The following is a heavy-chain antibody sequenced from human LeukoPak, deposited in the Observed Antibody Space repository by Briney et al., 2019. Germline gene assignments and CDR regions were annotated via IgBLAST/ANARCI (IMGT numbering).Heavy chain of an antibody. CDR2: INHSGST. J-gene: IGHJ4*02. CDR1: GGSFSGYY. Sequence: PSETLSLTCAVYGGSFSGYYWSWIRQPPGKGLEWIGEINHSGSTNYNPSLKSRVTISVDTSKNQFSLKLSSVTAADTAVYYCARGPGDDSSGLDYWGQGTLVTVSS. D-gene: IGHD3-22*01. CDR3: ARGPGDDSSGLDY. V-gene: IGHV4-34*01.